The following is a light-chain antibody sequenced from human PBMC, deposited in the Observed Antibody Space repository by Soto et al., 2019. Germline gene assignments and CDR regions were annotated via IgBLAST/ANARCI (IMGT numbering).Light chain of an antibody. V-gene: IGLV2-23*01. CDR3: CSYAGSSTWV. Sequence: QSALTQPASVSGSPGQSITMSCTGTSSDVGSYNHVSWYQQYPGKAPKLMIYEGSKRPSGVSNRFSGSKSGNTASLTISGLQAEDEADYYCCSYAGSSTWVFGGGTKVTVL. CDR1: SSDVGSYNH. J-gene: IGLJ3*02. CDR2: EGS.